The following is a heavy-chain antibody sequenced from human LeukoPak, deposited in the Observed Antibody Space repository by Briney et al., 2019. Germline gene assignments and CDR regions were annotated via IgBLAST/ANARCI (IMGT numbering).Heavy chain of an antibody. V-gene: IGHV4-61*02. D-gene: IGHD3-10*01. CDR2: IYADGSS. Sequence: PSETLSLTCTVSGGSVGSDNSYWNWIRQPAGKALKWIGRIYADGSSNYNPSLKSRVTILVDTSKNQFSLRLSSMTAADTAVYYCARGYYYRTWGLGTLVTVSS. CDR1: GGSVGSDNSY. J-gene: IGHJ4*02. CDR3: ARGYYYRT.